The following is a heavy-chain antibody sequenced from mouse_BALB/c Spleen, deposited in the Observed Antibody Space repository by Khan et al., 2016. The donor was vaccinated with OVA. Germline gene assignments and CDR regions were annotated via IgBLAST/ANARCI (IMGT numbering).Heavy chain of an antibody. CDR3: ARGASYWYFDV. V-gene: IGHV9-1*02. CDR2: INTYTGEP. Sequence: QIQLVQSGPELKKPGETVKISCKASGYTFTNYGMNWVKQAPGKGLKWMGWINTYTGEPTYTDDFKGRFAFSLETSASTAYLQINNLKNEDMATYFCARGASYWYFDVWGAGTTDTVSS. J-gene: IGHJ1*01. CDR1: GYTFTNYG.